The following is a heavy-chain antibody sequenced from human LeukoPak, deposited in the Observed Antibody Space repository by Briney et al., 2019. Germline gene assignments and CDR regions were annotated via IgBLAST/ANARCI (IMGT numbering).Heavy chain of an antibody. D-gene: IGHD2-15*01. J-gene: IGHJ4*02. V-gene: IGHV3-30*01. CDR1: GFTFSSYA. CDR2: ISYDGSNK. Sequence: GGSLRLSCAASGFTFSSYAMHWVRQAPGKGLEWVAVISYDGSNKYYADSVKGRFTISRDNSKNTLYLQMNSLRAEDTAVYYCARDGQLGGYWGQGTLVTVSS. CDR3: ARDGQLGGY.